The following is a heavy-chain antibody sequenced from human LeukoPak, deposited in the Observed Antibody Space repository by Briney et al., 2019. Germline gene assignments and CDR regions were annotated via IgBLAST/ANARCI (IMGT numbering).Heavy chain of an antibody. CDR3: AREGHYGSENWFDP. Sequence: GASVKVSCEASGYTFTGYYMHWVRQAPGQGLEWMGWINPNSGGTNYAQKLQGKVTMTRDTSISTAYMELSRLRSDDTAVYYCAREGHYGSENWFDPWGQGTLVTVSS. D-gene: IGHD3-10*01. CDR2: INPNSGGT. V-gene: IGHV1-2*02. J-gene: IGHJ5*02. CDR1: GYTFTGYY.